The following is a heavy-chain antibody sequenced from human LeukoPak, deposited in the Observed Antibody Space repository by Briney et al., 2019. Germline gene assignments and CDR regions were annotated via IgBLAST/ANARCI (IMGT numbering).Heavy chain of an antibody. CDR1: GGSVSHSNW. V-gene: IGHV4-4*02. J-gene: IGHJ6*02. D-gene: IGHD3-3*01. Sequence: PSQTLSLTCTVSGGSVSHSNWWTWVRQSPGKGLEWIGEVHPSEGTNYNPSLKSRVTISVDKSKNQFSLKLSTGTAADTAVYYCAGESLTPFFGVPIRYGRDVWGQGTTVAVSS. CDR3: AGESLTPFFGVPIRYGRDV. CDR2: VHPSEGT.